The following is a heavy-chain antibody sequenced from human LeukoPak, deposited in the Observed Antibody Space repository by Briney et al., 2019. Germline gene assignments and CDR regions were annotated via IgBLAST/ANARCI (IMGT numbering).Heavy chain of an antibody. CDR1: GYTFTSYY. CDR3: ARYGFSAVWQGGWHAFDI. D-gene: IGHD2-15*01. V-gene: IGHV1-46*01. J-gene: IGHJ3*02. Sequence: ASVKVSCKASGYTFTSYYMHWVRQAPGQGLEWMGTINPTTGDTTYAQKFQGRLTMTRDMSTSTVYMDLSSLTSEDTAVFYCARYGFSAVWQGGWHAFDIWGQGTVVTVSS. CDR2: INPTTGDT.